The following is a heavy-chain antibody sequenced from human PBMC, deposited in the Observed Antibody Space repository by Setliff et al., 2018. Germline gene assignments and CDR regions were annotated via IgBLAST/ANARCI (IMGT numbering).Heavy chain of an antibody. CDR2: ISGDSIYI. CDR1: GFTFSTYS. D-gene: IGHD6-19*01. CDR3: EGRAVADRGFDI. V-gene: IGHV3-23*01. J-gene: IGHJ3*02. Sequence: GGSLRLSCAASGFTFSTYSMSWVRQAPGKGLEWVSAISGDSIYIYYGDSVKGRFIISRDNSKNTLYLQMRSLRAEDTAIYYCEGRAVADRGFDIWGQGTTVTVSS.